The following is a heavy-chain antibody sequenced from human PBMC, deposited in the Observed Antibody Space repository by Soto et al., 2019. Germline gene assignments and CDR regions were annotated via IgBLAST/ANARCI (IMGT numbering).Heavy chain of an antibody. CDR1: GFAFSDYY. CDR3: ARDPFYFGSGTYNTRYYYYPMDV. D-gene: IGHD3-10*01. V-gene: IGHV3-11*06. J-gene: IGHJ6*02. CDR2: ISGRSSFT. Sequence: PGGSLRLSCAASGFAFSDYYISWVRQAPGKGLEWISYISGRSSFTKYAASVRGRFTISRDSGKRSLHLQMNSLRADDTAVYYCARDPFYFGSGTYNTRYYYYPMDVWGQGTTVTVSS.